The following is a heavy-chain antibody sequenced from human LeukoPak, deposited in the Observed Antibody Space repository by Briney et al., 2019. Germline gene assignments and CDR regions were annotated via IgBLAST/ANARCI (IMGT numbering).Heavy chain of an antibody. CDR3: AKPKWDGYNYPYFDY. V-gene: IGHV3-30*18. CDR2: ISYDGSNK. CDR1: GFTFSSYG. Sequence: PGGSLRLSCAASGFTFSSYGMHWVRQAPGKGLEWVAVISYDGSNKYYADSVKGRFTISRDNSKNTLYLQMNSLRAEDTAVYYCAKPKWDGYNYPYFDYWGQGTLVTVSS. J-gene: IGHJ4*02. D-gene: IGHD5-24*01.